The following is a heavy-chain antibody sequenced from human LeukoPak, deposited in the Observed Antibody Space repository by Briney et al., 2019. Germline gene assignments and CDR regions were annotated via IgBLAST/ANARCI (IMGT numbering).Heavy chain of an antibody. Sequence: ASVKVSCKASGYTFTGYYMHWVRQAPGQGLEWMGWINPNSGGTNYAQKFQGRVTMTRDTSISTAYMELSRLRSEDTAVYYCARSRLYYYYYYYMDVWGKGTTVTISS. V-gene: IGHV1-2*02. CDR2: INPNSGGT. J-gene: IGHJ6*03. CDR3: ARSRLYYYYYYYMDV. D-gene: IGHD6-6*01. CDR1: GYTFTGYY.